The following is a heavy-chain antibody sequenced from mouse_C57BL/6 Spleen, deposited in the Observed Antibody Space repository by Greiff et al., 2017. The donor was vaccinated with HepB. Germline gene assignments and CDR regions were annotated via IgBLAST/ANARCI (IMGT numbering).Heavy chain of an antibody. CDR2: IWSGGST. D-gene: IGHD1-3*01. J-gene: IGHJ3*01. V-gene: IGHV2-2*01. CDR3: ARGSKGAWFAY. CDR1: GFSLTSYG. Sequence: VKLVESGPGLVQPSQSLSITCTVSGFSLTSYGVHWVRQSPGKGLEWLGVIWSGGSTDYNAAFISRLSISKDNSKSQVFFKMNSLQADDTAIYYCARGSKGAWFAYWGQGTLVTVSA.